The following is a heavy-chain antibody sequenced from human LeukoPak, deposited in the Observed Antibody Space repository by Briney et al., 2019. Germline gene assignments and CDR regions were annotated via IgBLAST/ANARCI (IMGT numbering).Heavy chain of an antibody. Sequence: GASVKVSCKASGYSFTGYYIHWVRQAPAQGLEWMGWINPISGGTNNAQNFQGRVTMTRDTSMSTAYMELSRLRSDDTAVYYCARRIIAAAGTNYYYYYMDVWGKGTTVTISS. D-gene: IGHD6-13*01. CDR3: ARRIIAAAGTNYYYYYMDV. CDR2: INPISGGT. V-gene: IGHV1-2*02. J-gene: IGHJ6*03. CDR1: GYSFTGYY.